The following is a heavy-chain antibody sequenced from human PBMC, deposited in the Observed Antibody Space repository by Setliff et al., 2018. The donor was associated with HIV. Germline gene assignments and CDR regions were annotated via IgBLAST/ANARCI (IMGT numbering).Heavy chain of an antibody. V-gene: IGHV4-59*01. CDR3: ARAEGATYYNFSYYYGMDV. CDR1: GGSISTYY. CDR2: IYYSGST. J-gene: IGHJ6*02. Sequence: PSETLSLTCTVSGGSISTYYWSWIRQPPGKGLEWIGYIYYSGSTNYNPSLKSRVTISVDTSKNQFSLKLSSVTAADTAVYYCARAEGATYYNFSYYYGMDVWGQGTTVTV. D-gene: IGHD3-3*01.